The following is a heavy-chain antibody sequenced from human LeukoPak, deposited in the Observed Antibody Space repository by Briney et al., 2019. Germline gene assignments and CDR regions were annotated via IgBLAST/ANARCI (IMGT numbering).Heavy chain of an antibody. CDR2: IIPILGIA. V-gene: IGHV1-69*04. CDR1: GGTFSSYA. D-gene: IGHD2-2*01. CDR3: ARDRDLGYCSSTSCYAWANWFDP. Sequence: SVKVSCKASGGTFSSYAIGWVRQAPGQGLEWMGRIIPILGIANYAQKFQGRVTITADKSTSTTYMELSSLRSEDTAVYYCARDRDLGYCSSTSCYAWANWFDPWGQGTLVTVSS. J-gene: IGHJ5*02.